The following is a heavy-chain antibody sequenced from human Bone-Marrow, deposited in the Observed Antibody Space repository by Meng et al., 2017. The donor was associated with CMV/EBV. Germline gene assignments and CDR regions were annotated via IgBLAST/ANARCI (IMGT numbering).Heavy chain of an antibody. V-gene: IGHV3-48*03. CDR2: ITSGGNI. CDR1: GFTFSNYE. D-gene: IGHD1-26*01. J-gene: IGHJ4*02. CDR3: ATVGSGSYLAY. Sequence: GGSLRLSCAASGFTFSNYEMNWVRQAPGKGLQWVSYITSGGNIYYADSVKGRFTISRDNAKNSLYLQMNSLRAEDTAVYYCATVGSGSYLAYWGQGTLVIVSS.